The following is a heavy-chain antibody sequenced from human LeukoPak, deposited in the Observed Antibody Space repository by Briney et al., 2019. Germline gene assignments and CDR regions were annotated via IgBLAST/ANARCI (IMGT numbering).Heavy chain of an antibody. D-gene: IGHD1-1*01. CDR2: IVVGSGNT. Sequence: SVKVSCKASGFTFTSSAVQWVRQARGQRLEWIGWIVVGSGNTNYAQKFQERVTITRDMSTSTAYMELSSLRSEDTAVYYCAATPGGNWNDRDTDYWGQGTLVTVSS. J-gene: IGHJ4*02. CDR3: AATPGGNWNDRDTDY. V-gene: IGHV1-58*01. CDR1: GFTFTSSA.